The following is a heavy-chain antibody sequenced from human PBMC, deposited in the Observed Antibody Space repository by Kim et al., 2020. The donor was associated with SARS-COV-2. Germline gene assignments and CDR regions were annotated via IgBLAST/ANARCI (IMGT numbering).Heavy chain of an antibody. J-gene: IGHJ6*02. V-gene: IGHV3-23*01. Sequence: GGSLRLSCAASGFTFSSYAMSWVRQAPGKGLEWVSAISGSGGSTYYADSVKGRFTISRDNSKNTLYLQMNSLRAEDTAVYYCAKTMTTVTPGIHGPSYYYYGMDVWGQGTTVTVSS. CDR3: AKTMTTVTPGIHGPSYYYYGMDV. D-gene: IGHD4-4*01. CDR1: GFTFSSYA. CDR2: ISGSGGST.